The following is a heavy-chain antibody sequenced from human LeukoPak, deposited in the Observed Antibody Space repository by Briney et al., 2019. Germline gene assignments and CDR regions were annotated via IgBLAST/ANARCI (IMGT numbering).Heavy chain of an antibody. CDR2: SYYCGTT. Sequence: VNPSETLSLTCTVSGGSITNYYGSWIRRPPGKGLEWIGCSYYCGTTNYNPSLKSRDTISVDTPKNQPSLKQSSVTTPDTAMYYCARGGYDLLTGYGSFDPWGQGALVTVSS. D-gene: IGHD3-9*01. J-gene: IGHJ5*02. CDR3: ARGGYDLLTGYGSFDP. V-gene: IGHV4-59*13. CDR1: GGSITNYY.